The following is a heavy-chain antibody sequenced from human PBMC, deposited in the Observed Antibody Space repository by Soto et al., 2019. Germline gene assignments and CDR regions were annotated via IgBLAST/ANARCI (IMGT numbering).Heavy chain of an antibody. V-gene: IGHV1-18*01. J-gene: IGHJ4*02. Sequence: QVPLVQSGAEVKKPGASVKVSCKASGYTFTSYGISWVRQAPGQGLEWMGWSSAYNGNTNYAQKLQGRVTMTTDTSTSTAYMELRSLRSDDTAVYYCARGPDIVVVPADLTFDYWGQGTLVTVSS. D-gene: IGHD2-2*01. CDR1: GYTFTSYG. CDR2: SSAYNGNT. CDR3: ARGPDIVVVPADLTFDY.